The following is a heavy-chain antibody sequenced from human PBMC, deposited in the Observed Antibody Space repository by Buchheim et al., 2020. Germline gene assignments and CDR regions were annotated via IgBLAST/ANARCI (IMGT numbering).Heavy chain of an antibody. CDR1: GFTFINYW. D-gene: IGHD3-10*01. CDR3: ARIGYRSSGFDF. V-gene: IGHV3-7*01. Sequence: EVLLVESGGGLVQSGGSLRLSCTASGFTFINYWMSWVRQAPGKGLEWVANIKQDGSEKHSVDSLKGRFTISRDNAKNLVFLQMNNLRVVDTAVYFCARIGYRSSGFDFWGRGTL. J-gene: IGHJ4*02. CDR2: IKQDGSEK.